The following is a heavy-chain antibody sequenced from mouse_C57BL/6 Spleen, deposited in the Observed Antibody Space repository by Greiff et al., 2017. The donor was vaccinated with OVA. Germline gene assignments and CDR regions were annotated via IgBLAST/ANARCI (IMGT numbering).Heavy chain of an antibody. V-gene: IGHV5-6*01. Sequence: EVQGVESGGDLVKPGGSLKLSCAASGFTFSSYGMSWVRQTPDKRLEWVATISSGGSYTYYPDSVKGRFTISRDNAKNTLYLQMSSLKSEDTAMYYCARPDPGDAMDYWGQGTSVTVSS. J-gene: IGHJ4*01. CDR1: GFTFSSYG. CDR2: ISSGGSYT. CDR3: ARPDPGDAMDY.